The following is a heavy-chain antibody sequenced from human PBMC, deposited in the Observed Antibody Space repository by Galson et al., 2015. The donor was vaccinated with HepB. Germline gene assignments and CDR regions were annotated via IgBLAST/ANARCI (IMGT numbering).Heavy chain of an antibody. V-gene: IGHV3-53*01. CDR2: IHSGTST. D-gene: IGHD4-17*01. CDR1: WFTGSSSY. J-gene: IGHJ2*01. CDR3: ARDRVLRSLGDCYFDL. Sequence: SLRLSSASSWFTGSSSYMSWGRPPAGRGLGWVSIIHSGTSTYYADSVRGRFTISRDNAKNSLYLQMNSLRPEDTAVYYCARDRVLRSLGDCYFDLWGPGTLVTVSS.